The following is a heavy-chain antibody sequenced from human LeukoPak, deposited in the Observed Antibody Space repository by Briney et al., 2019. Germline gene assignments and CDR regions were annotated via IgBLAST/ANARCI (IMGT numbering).Heavy chain of an antibody. CDR2: ISAYNGNT. V-gene: IGHV1-18*01. CDR1: GYTFTSYG. J-gene: IGHJ6*03. D-gene: IGHD3-10*01. Sequence: ASVKVSCKASGYTFTSYGISWVRQAPGQGLEWMGWISAYNGNTNYAQKLQGRVTMTTDTSTSTAYMELRSLRSDDTAVYYCARCTMVRGVMWYYYYYYMDVWGKGTTVTVSS. CDR3: ARCTMVRGVMWYYYYYYMDV.